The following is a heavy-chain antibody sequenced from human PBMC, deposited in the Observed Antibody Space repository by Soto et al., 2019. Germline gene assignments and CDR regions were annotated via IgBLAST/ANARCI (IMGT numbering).Heavy chain of an antibody. V-gene: IGHV3-7*01. CDR2: IKQDGSEK. Sequence: GGSLRLSCAASGFTFSSYWMSWVRQAPGKGLEWVANIKQDGSEKYYVDSVKGRFTISRDNDKNSLYLQMNSLRAEDTAVYYCARGTSRAIAGPQDAFDIWGQGTMVTVSS. CDR1: GFTFSSYW. CDR3: ARGTSRAIAGPQDAFDI. J-gene: IGHJ3*02. D-gene: IGHD1-1*01.